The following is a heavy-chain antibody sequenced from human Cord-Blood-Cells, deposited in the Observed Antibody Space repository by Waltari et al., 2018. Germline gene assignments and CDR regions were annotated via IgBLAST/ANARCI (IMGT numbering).Heavy chain of an antibody. Sequence: EVQLVESGGGLVQPGGSLRLSCAASGFTFSSYWMSWVRQGPGRGLEWVANIKQDGSEKYYVDSVKGRFTSSRDNAKNSLYLQMNSLRAEDTAVYYCASVFFDWLLCYWGQGTLVTVSS. V-gene: IGHV3-7*01. CDR1: GFTFSSYW. J-gene: IGHJ4*02. CDR3: ASVFFDWLLCY. D-gene: IGHD3-9*01. CDR2: IKQDGSEK.